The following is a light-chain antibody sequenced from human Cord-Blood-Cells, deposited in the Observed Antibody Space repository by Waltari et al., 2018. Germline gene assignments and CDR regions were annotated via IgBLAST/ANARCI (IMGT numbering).Light chain of an antibody. CDR1: QSVLYSSNNKNY. J-gene: IGKJ2*01. CDR2: WAS. CDR3: QQYYSTPYT. V-gene: IGKV4-1*01. Sequence: DIVMTQSPDSLAVSLGERATINCKSSQSVLYSSNNKNYLAWYQQKPGQPPKLLIYWASTRESGVPYLFSGSGSGTDFTLTISSLQAEDVAVYYGQQYYSTPYTFGQGTKLEIK.